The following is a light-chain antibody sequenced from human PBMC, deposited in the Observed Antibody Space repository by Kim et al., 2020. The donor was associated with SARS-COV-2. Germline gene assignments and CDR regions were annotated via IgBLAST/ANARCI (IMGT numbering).Light chain of an antibody. J-gene: IGLJ6*01. Sequence: GQSVPIACTGTSSDVGGYNYVSWYQHHPGKAPKVILYEVNRRPSGVPDRFSGSKSGNTASLTVSGLQAEDEAEYYCISYAGNNVYVFGTGTKVTVL. CDR3: ISYAGNNVYV. V-gene: IGLV2-8*01. CDR2: EVN. CDR1: SSDVGGYNY.